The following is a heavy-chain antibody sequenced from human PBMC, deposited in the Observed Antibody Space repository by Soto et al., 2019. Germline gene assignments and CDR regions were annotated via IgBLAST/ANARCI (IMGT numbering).Heavy chain of an antibody. V-gene: IGHV3-21*01. J-gene: IGHJ6*02. D-gene: IGHD3-22*01. Sequence: PGGSLRLSCAASGFTFSSYSMNWVRQAPGKGLEWVSSISSSSSYIYYADSVKGRFTISRDNAKNSLYLQMNSLRAEDTAVYYCARDHYYDSSGYGGMDVWGQGTTVTV. CDR3: ARDHYYDSSGYGGMDV. CDR1: GFTFSSYS. CDR2: ISSSSSYI.